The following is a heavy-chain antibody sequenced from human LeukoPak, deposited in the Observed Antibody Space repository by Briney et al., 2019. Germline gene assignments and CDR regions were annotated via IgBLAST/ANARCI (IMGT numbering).Heavy chain of an antibody. V-gene: IGHV4-34*01. CDR3: ARGRYNWNYDLDY. CDR2: INHSGST. D-gene: IGHD1-7*01. Sequence: PSETLSLTCAVYGGSFSGYYWSWIRQPPGKGLEWIGEINHSGSTNYNPSLKSRVTISVDTSKNQFSLKLSSVTAADTAVYYCARGRYNWNYDLDYWGQGTLVTVSS. J-gene: IGHJ4*02. CDR1: GGSFSGYY.